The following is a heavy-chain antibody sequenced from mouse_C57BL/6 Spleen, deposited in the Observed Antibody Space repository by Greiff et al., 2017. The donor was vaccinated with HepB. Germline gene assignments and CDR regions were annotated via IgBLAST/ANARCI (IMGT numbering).Heavy chain of an antibody. J-gene: IGHJ1*03. V-gene: IGHV1-82*01. CDR1: GYAFSSSW. CDR3: ARGVSSYDWYFDV. Sequence: QVQLKESGPELVKPGASVKISCKASGYAFSSSWMNWVKQRPGKGLEWIGRIYPGDGDTNYNGKFKGKATLTADKSSSTAYMQLSSLTSEDSAVYFCARGVSSYDWYFDVWGTGTTVTVSS. CDR2: IYPGDGDT. D-gene: IGHD1-1*01.